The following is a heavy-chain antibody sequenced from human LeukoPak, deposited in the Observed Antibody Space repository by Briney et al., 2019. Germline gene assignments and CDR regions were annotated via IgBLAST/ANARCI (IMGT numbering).Heavy chain of an antibody. D-gene: IGHD6-19*01. CDR2: ISTYNGNT. V-gene: IGHV1-18*01. CDR1: GYTFSSYG. J-gene: IGHJ4*02. Sequence: GASVKVSCKASGYTFSSYGISWVRQAPGQGLEWMGWISTYNGNTNYAQKLQGRVTMTTDTSTSTACMDLRSLRSDDTAVYYCARVPVGCNSDNWGQETLVTVSS. CDR3: ARVPVGCNSDN.